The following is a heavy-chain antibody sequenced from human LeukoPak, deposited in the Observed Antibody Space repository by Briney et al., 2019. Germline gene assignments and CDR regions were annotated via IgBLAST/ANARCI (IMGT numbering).Heavy chain of an antibody. V-gene: IGHV3-30*04. CDR1: GFTFSSNA. J-gene: IGHJ4*02. Sequence: RPGGSLRLSCAASGFTFSSNAMYWVRQAPGKGLEWVAVISYDGRNKYYADSVKGRFTISRDNSKNTLYLQMNSLRAEDTAVYYCARAPPSTKYYYDNSGYLSVGYFDYWGQGTLVTVSS. CDR3: ARAPPSTKYYYDNSGYLSVGYFDY. D-gene: IGHD3-22*01. CDR2: ISYDGRNK.